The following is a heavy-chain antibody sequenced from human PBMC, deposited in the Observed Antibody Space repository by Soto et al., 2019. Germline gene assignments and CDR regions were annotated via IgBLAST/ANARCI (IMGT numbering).Heavy chain of an antibody. J-gene: IGHJ5*02. CDR2: IYYSGST. D-gene: IGHD3-3*01. CDR3: ARGGRPRYDFWSGYYSNWFDP. V-gene: IGHV4-30-4*01. CDR1: GGSISSGDYY. Sequence: PSETLSLICTVSGGSISSGDYYWSWIRQTPGKGLEWIGYIYYSGSTYYNPSLKSRVTISVDTSKNQFSLKLSSVTAADTAVYYCARGGRPRYDFWSGYYSNWFDPWGQGTLVTVSS.